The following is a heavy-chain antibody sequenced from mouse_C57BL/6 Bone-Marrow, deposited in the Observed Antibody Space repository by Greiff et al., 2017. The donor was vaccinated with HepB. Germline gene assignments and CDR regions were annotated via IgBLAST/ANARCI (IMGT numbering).Heavy chain of an antibody. CDR3: ARYYYGSSYWYFDV. D-gene: IGHD1-1*01. Sequence: VQLKQSGPELVKPGASVKISCKASGYAFSSSWMNWVKQRPGKGLEWIGRIYPGDGDTNYNGKFKGKATLTADKSSSTAYMQLSSLTSEDSAVYFWARYYYGSSYWYFDVWGTGTTVTVSS. J-gene: IGHJ1*03. CDR2: IYPGDGDT. CDR1: GYAFSSSW. V-gene: IGHV1-82*01.